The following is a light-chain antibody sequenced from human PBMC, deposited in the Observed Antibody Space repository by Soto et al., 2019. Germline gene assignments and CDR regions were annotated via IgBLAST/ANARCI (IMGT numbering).Light chain of an antibody. CDR2: EVN. V-gene: IGLV2-8*01. CDR3: SSYAGSSNV. CDR1: SSDVGGYNY. Sequence: QSVLTQPPSAAGSPGQSGAISCTGTSSDVGGYNYVSWYQQHPGKAPNLMISEVNKRPSGVPDRFSGSKSCNRASLTVSGLQDEDEADYYCSSYAGSSNVFGTGTKVTVL. J-gene: IGLJ1*01.